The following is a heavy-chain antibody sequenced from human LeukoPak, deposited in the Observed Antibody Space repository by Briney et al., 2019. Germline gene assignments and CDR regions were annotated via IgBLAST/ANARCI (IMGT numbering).Heavy chain of an antibody. D-gene: IGHD2-21*02. Sequence: SVKVSCKASGGTFSSYAISWVRQAPGQGLEWMGGIIPIFGTANYAQKFQGRVTITTDESTSTAYMELSSLRSEDTAVYYCARGTRIVVVTAAKYYYYMDVWGKGTTVTVSS. CDR3: ARGTRIVVVTAAKYYYYMDV. J-gene: IGHJ6*03. V-gene: IGHV1-69*05. CDR2: IIPIFGTA. CDR1: GGTFSSYA.